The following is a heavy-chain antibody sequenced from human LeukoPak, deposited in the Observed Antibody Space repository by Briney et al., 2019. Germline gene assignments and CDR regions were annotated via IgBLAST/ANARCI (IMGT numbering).Heavy chain of an antibody. CDR2: INPSGGST. J-gene: IGHJ3*02. V-gene: IGHV1-46*01. Sequence: ASVKVSCKASGYTFTSYYMHWVRQAPGQGLEWMGIINPSGGSTSYAQKFQGRVTITADKSTSTAYMELSSLRSEDTAVYYCARNYYDSSGLSSDAFDIWGQGTMVTVSS. CDR3: ARNYYDSSGLSSDAFDI. D-gene: IGHD3-22*01. CDR1: GYTFTSYY.